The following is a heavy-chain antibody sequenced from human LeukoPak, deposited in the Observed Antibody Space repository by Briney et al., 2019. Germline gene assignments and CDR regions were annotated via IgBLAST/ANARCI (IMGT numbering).Heavy chain of an antibody. CDR2: INSDGSST. V-gene: IGHV3-74*01. CDR1: GFTFSSYW. D-gene: IGHD5-24*01. J-gene: IGHJ6*02. CDR3: ARGRDGYKDYYYYGMDV. Sequence: GGSLRLSCAASGFTFSSYWMHWVRQAPGKGLVWVSRINSDGSSTSYADSVKGRFTISRDNAKNTLYLQMNSLRAENTAVYYCARGRDGYKDYYYYGMDVWGQGTTVTVSS.